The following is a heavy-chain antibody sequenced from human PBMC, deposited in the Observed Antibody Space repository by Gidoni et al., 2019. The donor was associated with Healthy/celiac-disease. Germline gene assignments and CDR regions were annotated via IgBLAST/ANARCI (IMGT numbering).Heavy chain of an antibody. V-gene: IGHV3-30*18. CDR2: KSYDGSNK. Sequence: QVQLLESGGVVVQPGRSLRLSCAASGFTFSSYGMHWVRQAPGKGLGGVAVKSYDGSNKYYADTVEGRFTISRDNSKNTPYLQMNSLRAEDTAVYYCAKDPYCSGGSCYDGYFDLWGRGTLVTVSS. CDR1: GFTFSSYG. J-gene: IGHJ2*01. CDR3: AKDPYCSGGSCYDGYFDL. D-gene: IGHD2-15*01.